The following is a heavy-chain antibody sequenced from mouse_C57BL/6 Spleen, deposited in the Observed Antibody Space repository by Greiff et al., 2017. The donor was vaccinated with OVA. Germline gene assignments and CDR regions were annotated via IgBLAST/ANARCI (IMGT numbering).Heavy chain of an antibody. J-gene: IGHJ2*01. CDR2: ISDGGSYT. CDR3: ARGGYYYGYFDY. CDR1: GFTFSSYA. Sequence: EVKLMESGGGLVKPGGSLKLSCAASGFTFSSYAMSWVRQTPEKRLEWVATISDGGSYTYYPDNVKGRFTISRDNAKNNLYLQMSHLKSEDTAMYYCARGGYYYGYFDYWGQGTTLTVSS. V-gene: IGHV5-4*03. D-gene: IGHD1-1*01.